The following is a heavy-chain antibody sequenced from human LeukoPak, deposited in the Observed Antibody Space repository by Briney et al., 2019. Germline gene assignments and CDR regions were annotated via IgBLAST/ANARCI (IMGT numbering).Heavy chain of an antibody. D-gene: IGHD5-24*01. CDR3: AGKTREGYTDGRFDF. J-gene: IGHJ4*02. Sequence: QPRGSLRLSCEGSGFTFSTFEMNWVRQAPGKGLEWVSYISTTGRTTFYADSVQGLVTMSRDNAKNSVFLQLDSLRADDTALYYWAGKTREGYTDGRFDFWGQGTLVTVSS. CDR2: ISTTGRTT. CDR1: GFTFSTFE. V-gene: IGHV3-48*03.